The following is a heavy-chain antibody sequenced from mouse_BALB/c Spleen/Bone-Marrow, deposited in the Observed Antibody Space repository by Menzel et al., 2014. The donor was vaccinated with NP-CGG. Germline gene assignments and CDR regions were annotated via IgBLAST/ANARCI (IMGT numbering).Heavy chain of an antibody. CDR3: ARSTGYYWYFDV. CDR2: IDPSDSET. Sequence: QVQLKQSGAELVKPGAPVKLSSKASGYTFTSYWMNWVKQRPGRGLEWIGRIDPSDSETHYNQKFKDKATLTVDKSSSTAYIQLSSLTSEDSAVYYCARSTGYYWYFDVWGAGTTVTVSS. CDR1: GYTFTSYW. D-gene: IGHD2-2*01. V-gene: IGHV1-69*02. J-gene: IGHJ1*01.